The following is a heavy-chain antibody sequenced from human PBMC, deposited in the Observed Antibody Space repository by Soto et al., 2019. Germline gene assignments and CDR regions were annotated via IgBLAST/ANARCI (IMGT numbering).Heavy chain of an antibody. D-gene: IGHD3-10*01. J-gene: IGHJ3*02. CDR2: SSGSGGNT. Sequence: EVQLLESGGGLVQPGGSLRPSCAASGFTFSSYAMSWVRQAPGKGLEWVSASSGSGGNTYYADSVKGRFTISRDNSKNTLYLQMNTLRAEDTAVYYCAKGREGFGNDAFDIWGQGTMVTVSS. V-gene: IGHV3-23*01. CDR3: AKGREGFGNDAFDI. CDR1: GFTFSSYA.